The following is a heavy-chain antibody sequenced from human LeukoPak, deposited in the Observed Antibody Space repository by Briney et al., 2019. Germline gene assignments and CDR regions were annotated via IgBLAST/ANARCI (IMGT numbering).Heavy chain of an antibody. D-gene: IGHD3-10*01. CDR1: GGAFSNYA. V-gene: IGHV1-69*04. CDR3: ARIRGIGDYYYYYMDV. Sequence: SVKVSCKGSGGAFSNYATSWVRQAPGQGLEWMGRIIPVLDRPNYAEKFQGRVTITADKSTSTVYMELSSLRSEDTAVYYCARIRGIGDYYYYYMDVWGKGTTVTVSS. CDR2: IIPVLDRP. J-gene: IGHJ6*03.